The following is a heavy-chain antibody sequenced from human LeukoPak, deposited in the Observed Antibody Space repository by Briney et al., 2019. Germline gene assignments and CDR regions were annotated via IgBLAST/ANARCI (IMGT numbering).Heavy chain of an antibody. CDR2: INSDGSST. D-gene: IGHD2-2*01. CDR3: ARVKYQLLSWFDP. CDR1: GFTFSSYW. J-gene: IGHJ5*02. Sequence: QPGGSLRLSCAASGFTFSSYWMHWVRQAPGKGLVWVSRINSDGSSTSYADSVKGRFTISRDNAKNTLYLQLNSLRAEDTAVYYCARVKYQLLSWFDPWGQGTLVTVSP. V-gene: IGHV3-74*01.